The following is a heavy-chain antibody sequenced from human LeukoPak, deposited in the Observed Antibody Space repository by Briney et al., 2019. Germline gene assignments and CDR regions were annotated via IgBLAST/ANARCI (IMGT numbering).Heavy chain of an antibody. CDR3: ARAWRYDYVWGSYRYGPLDY. V-gene: IGHV3-53*01. CDR1: GFTVSSNY. Sequence: AGGSLRLSCAASGFTVSSNYMSWVRQAPGKGLEWVSVIYSGGSTYYADSVKGRFTISRDNSKNTLYLQMNSLRAEDTAVYYCARAWRYDYVWGSYRYGPLDYWGQGTLVTVSS. CDR2: IYSGGST. D-gene: IGHD3-16*02. J-gene: IGHJ4*02.